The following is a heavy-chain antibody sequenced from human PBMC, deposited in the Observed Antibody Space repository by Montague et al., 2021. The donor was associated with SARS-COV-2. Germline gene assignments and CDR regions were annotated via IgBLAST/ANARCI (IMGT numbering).Heavy chain of an antibody. J-gene: IGHJ4*02. CDR2: IKEDGGVK. CDR1: GFTFSDYW. CDR3: ARAGYDSGYDF. Sequence: SLRLSCAASGFTFSDYWMAWVRQAPGGALEWISNIKEDGGVKNYVDSVKGRFTISRDNTKNLLFLQMNSLSVEDTAVYYCARAGYDSGYDFWGQGSLVTVSS. V-gene: IGHV3-7*04. D-gene: IGHD3-22*01.